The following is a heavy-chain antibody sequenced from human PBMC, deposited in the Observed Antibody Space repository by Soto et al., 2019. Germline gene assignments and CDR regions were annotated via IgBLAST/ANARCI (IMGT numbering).Heavy chain of an antibody. CDR1: GASISNHY. Sequence: QVELQESGPGLVKPSETLSLTCSVSGASISNHYWSWMRQSPGKGLEWIGLMSNTGIPTYNPSLQGRVNISPDTANNRISLILSSVTAADTAVYYCARESGFCGPRCYRNNWFDPWGQGILVTVSS. V-gene: IGHV4-59*11. D-gene: IGHD2-21*01. CDR3: ARESGFCGPRCYRNNWFDP. J-gene: IGHJ5*02. CDR2: MSNTGIP.